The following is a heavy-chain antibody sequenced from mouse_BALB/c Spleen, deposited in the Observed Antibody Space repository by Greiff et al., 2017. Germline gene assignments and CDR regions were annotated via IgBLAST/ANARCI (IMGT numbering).Heavy chain of an antibody. CDR1: GYTFTSYW. CDR2: INPSTGYT. Sequence: QVQLKQSGAELAKPGASVKMSCKASGYTFTSYWMHWVKQRPGQGLEWIGYINPSTGYTEYNQKFKDKATLTADKSSSTAYMQLSSLTSEDSAVYYCARWLPLGYYAMDYWGQGTSVTVSS. D-gene: IGHD2-2*01. V-gene: IGHV1-7*01. CDR3: ARWLPLGYYAMDY. J-gene: IGHJ4*01.